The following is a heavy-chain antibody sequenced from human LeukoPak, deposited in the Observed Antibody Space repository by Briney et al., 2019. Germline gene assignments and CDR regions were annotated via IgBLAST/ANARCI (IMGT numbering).Heavy chain of an antibody. CDR1: GFTFSSYW. CDR3: ARGYSGSGRTY. Sequence: PGGSLRLSCAASGFTFSSYWMYWVRQAPGKGLVWVSRIDNDGTSTRYADSVKGRFTISRDNAKNSLYLQMNSLRPEDTAVYYCARGYSGSGRTYWGQGTLVTVSS. CDR2: IDNDGTST. V-gene: IGHV3-74*01. J-gene: IGHJ4*02. D-gene: IGHD3-10*01.